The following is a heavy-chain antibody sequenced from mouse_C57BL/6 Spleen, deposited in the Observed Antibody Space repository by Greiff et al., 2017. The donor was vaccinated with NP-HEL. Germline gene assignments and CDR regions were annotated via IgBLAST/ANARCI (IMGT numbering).Heavy chain of an antibody. CDR2: INYDGSST. Sequence: EVKLVESEGGLVQPGSSMKLSCTASGFTFSDYYMAWVRQVPEKGLEWVANINYDGSSTYYLDSLKSRFIISRDNAKNILYLQMSSLKSEDTATYYCAREQLRGAMDYWGQGTSVTVSS. D-gene: IGHD1-1*01. CDR1: GFTFSDYY. J-gene: IGHJ4*01. CDR3: AREQLRGAMDY. V-gene: IGHV5-16*01.